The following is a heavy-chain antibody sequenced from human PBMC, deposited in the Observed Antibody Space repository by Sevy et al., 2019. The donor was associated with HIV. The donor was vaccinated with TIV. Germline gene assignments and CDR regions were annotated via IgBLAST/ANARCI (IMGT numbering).Heavy chain of an antibody. D-gene: IGHD2-21*02. CDR2: LNGDRT. J-gene: IGHJ4*02. V-gene: IGHV3-23*01. Sequence: GGSLRLSCAASGFTFSTYAVSWVRQAPGKGLEWVAALNGDRTYYAGSVKGRFTISRDNPKNTVYLQVNSLRVEDMALYYCVKEETAPYFDCWGQGTLVTVSS. CDR1: GFTFSTYA. CDR3: VKEETAPYFDC.